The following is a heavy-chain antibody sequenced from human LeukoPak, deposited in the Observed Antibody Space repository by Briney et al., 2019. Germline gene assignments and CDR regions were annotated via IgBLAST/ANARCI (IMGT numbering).Heavy chain of an antibody. CDR3: AKGPRPTYYYYYYMDV. CDR1: GFTFSSYE. V-gene: IGHV3-48*03. J-gene: IGHJ6*03. Sequence: GGSLRLSCAASGFTFSSYEMNWVRQAPGKGLEWVSYISSSGSTIYYADSVKGRFTISRDNAKNSLYLQMNSLRAEDTAVYYCAKGPRPTYYYYYYMDVWGKGTTVTISS. CDR2: ISSSGSTI.